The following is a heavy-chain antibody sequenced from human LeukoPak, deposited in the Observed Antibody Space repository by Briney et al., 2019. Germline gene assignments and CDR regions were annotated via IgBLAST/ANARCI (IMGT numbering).Heavy chain of an antibody. CDR1: GYSFTSYW. Sequence: GESLKISCKGSGYSFTSYWIGWVRQMPGKGLEWMGIIYPGDPDTRYSPSFQGQVTISADKSISTAYLQWSSLKASDTAMYYCARLGCSGGSCYRNYYYYYGMDVWAKGPRSPSP. J-gene: IGHJ6*02. D-gene: IGHD2-15*01. CDR2: IYPGDPDT. V-gene: IGHV5-51*01. CDR3: ARLGCSGGSCYRNYYYYYGMDV.